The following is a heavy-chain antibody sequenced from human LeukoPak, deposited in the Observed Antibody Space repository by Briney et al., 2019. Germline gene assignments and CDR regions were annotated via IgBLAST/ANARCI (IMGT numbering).Heavy chain of an antibody. Sequence: HPGGSLRLSCAASGFTFSNAWMSWVRQAPGKGLEWVSGVSGSGSSTYYVDSVKGRFTISRDNSKNTLYLQMNSLRAEDTAVYNCVKQSRDGYNYDYWGQGTLVTVSS. CDR3: VKQSRDGYNYDY. CDR1: GFTFSNAW. J-gene: IGHJ4*02. V-gene: IGHV3-23*01. D-gene: IGHD5-24*01. CDR2: VSGSGSST.